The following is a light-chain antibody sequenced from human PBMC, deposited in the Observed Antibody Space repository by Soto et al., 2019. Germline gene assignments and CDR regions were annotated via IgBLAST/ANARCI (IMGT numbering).Light chain of an antibody. CDR2: GAS. Sequence: EIVMTQSPATLSLSPGERATLSCRASQSISSNLAWYQQKPGQAPRLLIYGASTRATGIPARFSGSGSGTEFTLTISSLQSEDCAVYYCQEFNNWPPRYTFGQGTKLEIK. CDR3: QEFNNWPPRYT. V-gene: IGKV3-15*01. CDR1: QSISSN. J-gene: IGKJ2*01.